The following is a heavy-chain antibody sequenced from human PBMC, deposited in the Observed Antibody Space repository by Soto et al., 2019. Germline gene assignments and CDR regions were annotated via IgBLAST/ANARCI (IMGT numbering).Heavy chain of an antibody. J-gene: IGHJ4*02. Sequence: GGSLRLSCAASGFTFGGYAMSWVRRAPGKGLEWVAVIWYDGSNKYYADSVKGRFTISRDNSKNTLYLQMNSLRAEDTAVYYCARDGYGSGSYYIDYWGQGTLVTVSS. CDR3: ARDGYGSGSYYIDY. CDR2: IWYDGSNK. CDR1: GFTFGGYA. V-gene: IGHV3-33*08. D-gene: IGHD3-10*01.